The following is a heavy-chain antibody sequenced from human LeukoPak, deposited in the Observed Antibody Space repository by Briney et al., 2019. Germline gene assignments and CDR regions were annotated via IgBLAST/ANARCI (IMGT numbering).Heavy chain of an antibody. J-gene: IGHJ6*03. CDR1: GYTFTSYG. CDR3: AREDSSGYGYYYYYMDV. V-gene: IGHV1-18*01. D-gene: IGHD3-22*01. Sequence: GASVKVSCKASGYTFTSYGISWVRQAPGQGLEWMGWISAYNGNTNYAQKLQGRVTMTTDTSTSTAYMELRSLRSDDTAVYYCAREDSSGYGYYYYYMDVWSKGTTVTVSS. CDR2: ISAYNGNT.